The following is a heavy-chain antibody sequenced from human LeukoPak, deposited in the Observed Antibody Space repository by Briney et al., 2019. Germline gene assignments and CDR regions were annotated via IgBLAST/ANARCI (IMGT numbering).Heavy chain of an antibody. J-gene: IGHJ3*02. V-gene: IGHV1-2*02. Sequence: ASVKVSCKASGYTFTGYYMHWVRQAPGQGLEWMGWINPNSGGTNYAQKFQERVTITRDMSTSTAYMELSSLRSEDTAVYYCAAVSVGSGPRQHAFDIWGQGTMVTVSS. D-gene: IGHD3-10*01. CDR1: GYTFTGYY. CDR2: INPNSGGT. CDR3: AAVSVGSGPRQHAFDI.